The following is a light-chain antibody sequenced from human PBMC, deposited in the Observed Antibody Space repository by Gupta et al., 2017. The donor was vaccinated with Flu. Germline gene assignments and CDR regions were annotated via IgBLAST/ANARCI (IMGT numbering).Light chain of an antibody. CDR3: KYYNNRIVV. CDR2: ETK. J-gene: IGLJ2*01. V-gene: IGLV6-57*03. CDR1: SGSIARSY. Sequence: NFILTQPHSVSESPGKTVTISCTRSSGSIARSYVQWYQQRPGTAPTTVSDETKQRPSAVPDRFSSYIYSSSTSVTISSSGLEAEDEYYYYSKYYNNRIVVFGGGTKLTVL.